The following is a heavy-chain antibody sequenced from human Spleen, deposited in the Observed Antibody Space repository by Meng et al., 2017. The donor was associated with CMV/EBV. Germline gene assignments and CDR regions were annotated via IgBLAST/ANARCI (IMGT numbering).Heavy chain of an antibody. Sequence: YPLTGYDMHWVRLAPGQGREWMGWINPHTGDTKYAVKFQGRVTMTRDTSSGTAFMELSRLTSDDSAIYYCARQGIFGLVMPVPYFDPWGQGTLVHRLL. CDR3: ARQGIFGLVMPVPYFDP. J-gene: IGHJ5*02. CDR1: YPLTGYD. D-gene: IGHD3-3*01. CDR2: INPHTGDT. V-gene: IGHV1-2*02.